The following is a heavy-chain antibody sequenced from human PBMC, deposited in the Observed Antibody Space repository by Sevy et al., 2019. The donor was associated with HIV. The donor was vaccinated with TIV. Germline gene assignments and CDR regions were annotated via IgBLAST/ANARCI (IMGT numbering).Heavy chain of an antibody. CDR1: GGSISSGDYY. J-gene: IGHJ4*02. Sequence: SETLSLTCTVSGGSISSGDYYWSWIRQPPGKGLEWIGYIYYSGSTYYNPSLKSRVTISVDTSKNLFSLKLSSVTAADTAVYYCAREGYYGSGSYSSVLDYWGQGTLVTVSS. D-gene: IGHD3-10*01. CDR3: AREGYYGSGSYSSVLDY. V-gene: IGHV4-30-4*01. CDR2: IYYSGST.